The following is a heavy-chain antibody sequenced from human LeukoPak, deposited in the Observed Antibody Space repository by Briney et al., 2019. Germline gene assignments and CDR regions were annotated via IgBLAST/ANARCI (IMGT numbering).Heavy chain of an antibody. CDR1: GYTLTSYG. Sequence: ASVKVSCKASGYTLTSYGISWVRQAPGQGLEWMGWISAYNGNTNYAQKLQGRVTMTTDTSTSTAYMELRSLRSDDTAMYYCARVVVFGVVIIRYYFDYWGQGTLVTVSS. V-gene: IGHV1-18*01. CDR3: ARVVVFGVVIIRYYFDY. D-gene: IGHD3-3*01. CDR2: ISAYNGNT. J-gene: IGHJ4*02.